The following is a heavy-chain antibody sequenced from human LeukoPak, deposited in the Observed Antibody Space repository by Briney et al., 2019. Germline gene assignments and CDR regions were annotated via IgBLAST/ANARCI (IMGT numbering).Heavy chain of an antibody. CDR1: GGSISSYY. Sequence: LETLSLTCTVSGGSISSYYWSWIRQPAGKGLEWIGRIYTSGSTNYNPSLKSRVTMSVDTSKNQFSLKLSSVTAADTAVYYCARAWFGELSGWFDPWGQGTLVTVSS. CDR2: IYTSGST. CDR3: ARAWFGELSGWFDP. V-gene: IGHV4-4*07. D-gene: IGHD3-10*01. J-gene: IGHJ5*02.